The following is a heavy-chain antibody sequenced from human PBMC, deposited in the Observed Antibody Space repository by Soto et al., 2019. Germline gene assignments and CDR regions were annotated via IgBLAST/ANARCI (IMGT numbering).Heavy chain of an antibody. V-gene: IGHV4-59*12. CDR2: IYYSGST. Sequence: SETLSLTCTVSGGSISSYYWSWIRQPPGKGLEWIGYIYYSGSTNYNPSLKSRVTISVDTSKNQFSLKLSSVTAADTAVYYCARLLIASSVPAAMNGYCSGGSCYDAFDYWGQGTLVTVSS. J-gene: IGHJ4*02. CDR1: GGSISSYY. D-gene: IGHD2-15*01. CDR3: ARLLIASSVPAAMNGYCSGGSCYDAFDY.